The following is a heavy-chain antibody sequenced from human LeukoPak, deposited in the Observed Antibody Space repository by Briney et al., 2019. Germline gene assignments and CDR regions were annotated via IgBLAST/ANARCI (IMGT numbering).Heavy chain of an antibody. V-gene: IGHV5-51*01. CDR1: GYSFTSYW. J-gene: IGHJ5*02. Sequence: GESLKISCKGSGYSFTSYWIGWVRQMPGKGLEWMGIIYPGDSDTRYSPSFHVQVPISAAKSISTDYLQWSSLKDSDTVMYYWARQGYSYGTNWFDPWGQGTLVTVSS. CDR3: ARQGYSYGTNWFDP. CDR2: IYPGDSDT. D-gene: IGHD5-18*01.